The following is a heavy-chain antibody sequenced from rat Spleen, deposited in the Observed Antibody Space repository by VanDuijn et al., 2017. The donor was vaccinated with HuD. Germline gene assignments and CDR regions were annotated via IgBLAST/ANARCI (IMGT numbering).Heavy chain of an antibody. CDR1: GFTFRNYG. CDR2: ISPSGGTT. D-gene: IGHD1-4*01. CDR3: ARPDRVYAWFAY. Sequence: EVQLMESGGGLVQPGRSLKLSCAASGFTFRNYGMHWIRQAPTKGLEWVASISPSGGTTYYRDSVKGRFTISRDNEKVTLFLQMDSLRSEDTATYYCARPDRVYAWFAYWGQGTLVTVSS. V-gene: IGHV5-19*01. J-gene: IGHJ3*01.